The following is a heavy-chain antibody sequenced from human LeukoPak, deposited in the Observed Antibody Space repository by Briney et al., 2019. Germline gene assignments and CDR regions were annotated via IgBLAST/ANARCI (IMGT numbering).Heavy chain of an antibody. V-gene: IGHV4-39*01. D-gene: IGHD2-15*01. J-gene: IGHJ6*03. CDR1: AESISTSSSC. CDR2: IYYSGST. Sequence: SETLSLSCSVSAESISTSSSCWGWIRQLPGKGLEWIGSIYYSGSTYYNTSLKSRVTISVDTSKNQFSLKLSSVTAADTAVYYCARTRGCSGGSCYSKYYYYYYMDVWGKGTTVTVSS. CDR3: ARTRGCSGGSCYSKYYYYYYMDV.